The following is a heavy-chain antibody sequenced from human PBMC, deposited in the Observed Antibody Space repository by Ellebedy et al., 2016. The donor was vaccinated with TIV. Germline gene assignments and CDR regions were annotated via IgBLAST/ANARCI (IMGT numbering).Heavy chain of an antibody. J-gene: IGHJ4*02. V-gene: IGHV4-39*07. CDR2: IYYSGNT. CDR1: GRSISSSSYY. Sequence: PETLSLTXIVSGRSISSSSYYWGWIRQPPGKGREWIAHIYYSGNTYYTPSLKSRVTISVDTSKNQFSLKLSSVTVADTAVDYCARLEGLTTVEYWGQGTLVTVSS. D-gene: IGHD4-17*01. CDR3: ARLEGLTTVEY.